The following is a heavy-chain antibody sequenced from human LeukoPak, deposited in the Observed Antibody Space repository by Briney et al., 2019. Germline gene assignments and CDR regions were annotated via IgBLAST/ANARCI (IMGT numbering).Heavy chain of an antibody. CDR3: ARDGEPYYDILTGHTMGFLVTDY. CDR1: GGSISRYY. CDR2: IYYSGST. V-gene: IGHV4-59*01. Sequence: SETLSLTCTVSGGSISRYYWSWIRQPPGKGLEWIGYIYYSGSTNYNPSLKSRVTISVDTSKNQFSLKLSSVTAADTAVYYCARDGEPYYDILTGHTMGFLVTDYWGQGTLVTVSS. J-gene: IGHJ4*02. D-gene: IGHD3-9*01.